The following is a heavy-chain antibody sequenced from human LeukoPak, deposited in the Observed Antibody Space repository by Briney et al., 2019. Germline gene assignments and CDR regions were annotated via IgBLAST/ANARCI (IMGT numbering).Heavy chain of an antibody. J-gene: IGHJ6*04. CDR3: AKFDHGDV. CDR1: GFTVSGNY. Sequence: PGGSLRLSCAASGFTVSGNYMSWVRQAPGKGLEWVSSIYRDGKTYYADSVKGRFTISRDNSKNTLYLQMNSLRAEDTAVYYCAKFDHGDVWGKGATVTVSS. V-gene: IGHV3-66*01. CDR2: IYRDGKT.